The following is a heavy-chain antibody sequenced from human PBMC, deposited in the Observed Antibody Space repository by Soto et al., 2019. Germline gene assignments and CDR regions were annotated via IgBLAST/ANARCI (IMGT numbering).Heavy chain of an antibody. J-gene: IGHJ4*02. CDR1: GFSFSSFA. V-gene: IGHV3-30*14. CDR2: TSYDGSDQ. D-gene: IGHD3-22*01. CDR3: ARDIYYDASGYFDY. Sequence: GGSLRLSCATSGFSFSSFARHWVRPAPGRGLEWLALTSYDGSDQYNAKSVKGRFTISRDNSKKTLYLHMNGLSAEDTAVYFCARDIYYDASGYFDYWGQGTQVPVSS.